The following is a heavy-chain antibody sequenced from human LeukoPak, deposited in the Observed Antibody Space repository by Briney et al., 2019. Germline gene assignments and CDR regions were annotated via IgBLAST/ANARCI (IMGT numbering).Heavy chain of an antibody. CDR2: INHSGST. Sequence: SENLSLTCAVYGGSFSGYYWSWIRQPPGKGLEWIGEINHSGSTNYNPSLKSRVTISVDTSKNQFSLKLSSVTAADTAVYYCARGTVVRDYYYYYMDVWGKGTTVTVSS. D-gene: IGHD3-22*01. CDR1: GGSFSGYY. CDR3: ARGTVVRDYYYYYMDV. J-gene: IGHJ6*03. V-gene: IGHV4-34*01.